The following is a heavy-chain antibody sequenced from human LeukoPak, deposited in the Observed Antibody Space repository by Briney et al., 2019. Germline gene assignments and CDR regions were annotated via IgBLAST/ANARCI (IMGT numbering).Heavy chain of an antibody. CDR2: IIPIFGTA. CDR1: GGTFSSYA. D-gene: IGHD4-11*01. J-gene: IGHJ4*02. CDR3: ARAGYSNLIH. Sequence: SVKVSCKASGGTFSSYAISWVRQAPGQGLEWMGGIIPIFGTANYAQKLQGRVTMTTDTSTSTAYMELRSLRSDDTAVYYCARAGYSNLIHWGQGTLVTVSS. V-gene: IGHV1-69*05.